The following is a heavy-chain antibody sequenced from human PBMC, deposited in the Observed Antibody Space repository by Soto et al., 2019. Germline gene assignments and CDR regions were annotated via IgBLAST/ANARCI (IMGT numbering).Heavy chain of an antibody. D-gene: IGHD6-13*01. CDR2: ISDDGSNQ. V-gene: IGHV3-30*18. CDR1: GFPFSRYG. Sequence: QVDLVESGGGVVQPGRSLRLSCAASGFPFSRYGMHWVRQAPGKGLEWVAVISDDGSNQYYADSVKGRFTISRDNSKNTLYLEVNSPRPEDRAVYLCAKSRVGSGWYEGDSWGQGPLVPVSS. CDR3: AKSRVGSGWYEGDS. J-gene: IGHJ4*02.